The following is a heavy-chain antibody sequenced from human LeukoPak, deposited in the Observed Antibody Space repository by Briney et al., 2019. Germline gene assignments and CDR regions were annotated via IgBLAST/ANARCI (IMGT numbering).Heavy chain of an antibody. CDR1: GHTVTEFS. J-gene: IGHJ4*02. CDR3: ATGQTTPVLVDTLHF. D-gene: IGHD4-17*01. Sequence: ASVKVSCKVSGHTVTEFSIHWVRQAPGKGLEWMGGFDPDDAETVFARKFQGRVTMTEDTSTNTAYMELTSLRSEDTAVYYCATGQTTPVLVDTLHFWGQETRDTVSS. CDR2: FDPDDAET. V-gene: IGHV1-24*01.